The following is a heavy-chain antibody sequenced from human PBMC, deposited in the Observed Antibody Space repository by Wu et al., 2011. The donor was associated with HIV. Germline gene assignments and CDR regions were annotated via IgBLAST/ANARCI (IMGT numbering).Heavy chain of an antibody. V-gene: IGHV1-69*06. D-gene: IGHD2-15*01. Sequence: QVQLVQSGAEVKKPGSSMKVSCKASGGTFSSYVITWVRQAPGQGLEWMGRIIPIFGTTNYAQKFQGRVTMTTDTSTSTAYMELRSLRSDDTAVYYCARGAGGGGYWGQGTLVTVSS. CDR1: GGTFSSYV. J-gene: IGHJ4*02. CDR3: ARGAGGGGY. CDR2: IIPIFGTT.